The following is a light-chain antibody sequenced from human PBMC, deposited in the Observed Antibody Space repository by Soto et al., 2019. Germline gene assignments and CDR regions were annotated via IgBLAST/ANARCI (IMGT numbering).Light chain of an antibody. Sequence: EIVLTHSPCTLSLSPGERATLSCRSSQSISNYLAWYQQKPGQAPRLLIYGASNRATGTPARFSGSGSGTDFTLTISSLETEDSAVYYCQQRNSWPPGATFGQGTRLEIK. CDR2: GAS. CDR1: QSISNY. J-gene: IGKJ5*01. CDR3: QQRNSWPPGAT. V-gene: IGKV3-11*01.